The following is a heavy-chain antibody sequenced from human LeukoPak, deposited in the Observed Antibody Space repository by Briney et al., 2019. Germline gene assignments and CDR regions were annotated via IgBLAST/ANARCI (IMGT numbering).Heavy chain of an antibody. J-gene: IGHJ4*02. CDR1: GFTFSSYA. Sequence: GGSLRLSCAASGFTFSSYAMSWVRQAPGKGLEWVSAISGSGGSTYYADSVKGRFTISRDNSKNTLYLQMSSLRAEDTAVYYCAKDPSVVVAATVREELDYWGQGTLVTVSS. V-gene: IGHV3-23*01. CDR3: AKDPSVVVAATVREELDY. D-gene: IGHD2-15*01. CDR2: ISGSGGST.